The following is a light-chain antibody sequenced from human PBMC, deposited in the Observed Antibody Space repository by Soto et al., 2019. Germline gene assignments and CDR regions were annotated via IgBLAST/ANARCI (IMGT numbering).Light chain of an antibody. Sequence: EIVLTQSPVTLSLSPGERGTLSCRASQSVGTSLAWYQQKPGQAPRLLIYSASTRATGISARFSGSGSETEFTLTISSLQSEDFAFYYCQQYDNWPVTFGQGTKVDIK. V-gene: IGKV3-15*01. CDR2: SAS. CDR3: QQYDNWPVT. CDR1: QSVGTS. J-gene: IGKJ1*01.